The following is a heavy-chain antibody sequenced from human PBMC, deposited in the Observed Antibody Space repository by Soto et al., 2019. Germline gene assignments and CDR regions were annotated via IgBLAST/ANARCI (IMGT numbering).Heavy chain of an antibody. V-gene: IGHV3-23*01. CDR1: GFTFSSYA. Sequence: EVQLLESGGGLVQPGGSLRLSCAASGFTFSSYAMSWVRQAPGKGLEWVSAISGSGGSTYYADSVKGRFTISRDNSKNTLYLQMNSLRAEDTAVYYCAKTLRGYCSSTSCYGGHYFDYWGQGTLVTVSS. D-gene: IGHD2-2*01. CDR2: ISGSGGST. CDR3: AKTLRGYCSSTSCYGGHYFDY. J-gene: IGHJ4*02.